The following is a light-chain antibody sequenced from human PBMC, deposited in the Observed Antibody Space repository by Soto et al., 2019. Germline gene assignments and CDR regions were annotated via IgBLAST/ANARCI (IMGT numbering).Light chain of an antibody. J-gene: IGLJ2*01. V-gene: IGLV2-8*01. Sequence: QSALTQPPSASGSPGQSVTISCTGTSSDVGGYNYVSWYQQHPGNAPNLMIYEVSKRPSGVPDRFSGSKSGNTASLTVSGLQAEDEADYYCSSYAGSNILSVVFGGGTKLTVL. CDR3: SSYAGSNILSVV. CDR2: EVS. CDR1: SSDVGGYNY.